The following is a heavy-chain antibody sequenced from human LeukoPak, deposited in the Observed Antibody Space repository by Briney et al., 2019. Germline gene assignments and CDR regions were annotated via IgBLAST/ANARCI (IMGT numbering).Heavy chain of an antibody. D-gene: IGHD6-13*01. Sequence: PGGSLRLSCAASGFTFISYWMHWVRQAPGKGLVWVSRINNDGSSKTYADSVKGRFTISRDNAKNTLYLQMNSLRAEDTAVYYCARILPGTSDFDIWGLGAMVTVSS. CDR3: ARILPGTSDFDI. CDR2: INNDGSSK. J-gene: IGHJ3*02. V-gene: IGHV3-74*01. CDR1: GFTFISYW.